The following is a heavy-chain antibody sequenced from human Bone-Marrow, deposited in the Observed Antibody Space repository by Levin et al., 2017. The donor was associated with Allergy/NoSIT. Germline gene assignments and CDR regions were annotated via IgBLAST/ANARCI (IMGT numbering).Heavy chain of an antibody. CDR1: GFDFTGDW. D-gene: IGHD6-19*01. CDR3: VRNREYSSGWYGLADYHHGMDV. J-gene: IGHJ6*02. Sequence: GASVKVSCVASGFDFTGDWMHWVRQVPGKGLVWVSRISPDGSSAKYADSVEGRFSISRDNAKKMVYLQMHSLRAEDTAVYSCVRNREYSSGWYGLADYHHGMDVWGQGTTVTVSS. V-gene: IGHV3-74*01. CDR2: ISPDGSSA.